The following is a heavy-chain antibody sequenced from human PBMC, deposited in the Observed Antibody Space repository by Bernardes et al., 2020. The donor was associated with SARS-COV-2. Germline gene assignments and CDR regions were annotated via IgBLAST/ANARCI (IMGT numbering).Heavy chain of an antibody. CDR1: GFTFSSYA. J-gene: IGHJ6*02. D-gene: IGHD3-9*01. CDR3: AREGRYFDWLLRVDYYYYGMDV. Sequence: SVRLSCTASGFTFSSYAMGWVRQAPGKGLEWVAVISYDGSNKYYADSVKGRFTISRDNSKNTLYLQMNSLRAEDTAVYYCAREGRYFDWLLRVDYYYYGMDVWGQGTTVTVSS. CDR2: ISYDGSNK. V-gene: IGHV3-30*01.